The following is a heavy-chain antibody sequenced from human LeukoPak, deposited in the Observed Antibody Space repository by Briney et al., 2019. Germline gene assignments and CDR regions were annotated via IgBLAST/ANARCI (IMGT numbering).Heavy chain of an antibody. Sequence: SETLSLTCTVSGGSISSSSYYWGWIRQPPGKGLEWIGSIYYSGSTYYNPSLKSRVTISVDTSKNQFSLKLSSVTAADTAVYYCARDPDYYDSSGPYYFDYWGQGTLVTVSS. CDR2: IYYSGST. CDR3: ARDPDYYDSSGPYYFDY. J-gene: IGHJ4*02. CDR1: GGSISSSSYY. D-gene: IGHD3-22*01. V-gene: IGHV4-39*07.